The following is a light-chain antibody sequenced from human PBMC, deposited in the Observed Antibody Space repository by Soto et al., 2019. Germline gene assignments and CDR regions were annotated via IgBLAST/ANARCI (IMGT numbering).Light chain of an antibody. CDR2: EVV. J-gene: IGLJ1*01. CDR1: KNDIGAYDF. CDR3: KSYAGSNTYV. Sequence: QSVLTQPPSASGSPGQSVTISCTGTKNDIGAYDFVSWYQHHPGKAPRLIIYEVVQRPSGVPDRFSGSKSGNTASLTVSGLQAADEADYFCKSYAGSNTYVFGSGTKLTVL. V-gene: IGLV2-8*01.